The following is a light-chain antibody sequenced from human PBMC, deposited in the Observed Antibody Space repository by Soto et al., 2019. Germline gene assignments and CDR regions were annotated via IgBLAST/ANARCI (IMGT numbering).Light chain of an antibody. CDR1: QTIDNY. Sequence: DIQMTQSPSSLSASVGDRVTINCRANQTIDNYVNWYQLRPGRGPKLLIYGASTLQTGVTSRFSGSGSGTEFALTIDSLQPEDFGTYSCQQGFSSPWTFGKGTKVE. CDR3: QQGFSSPWT. CDR2: GAS. J-gene: IGKJ1*01. V-gene: IGKV1-39*01.